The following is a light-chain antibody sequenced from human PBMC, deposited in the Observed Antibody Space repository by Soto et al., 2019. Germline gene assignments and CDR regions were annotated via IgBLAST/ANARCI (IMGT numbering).Light chain of an antibody. Sequence: EIQETQSPTSLSASVGERITITCRASRSIGNNLNWYQQRPGKAPQLLIYAASSLQSGVPSRFSGSSSGTDFTLTINGLQPEDFATYYCQQSFSPHIAFGQGTRL. CDR2: AAS. J-gene: IGKJ5*01. CDR3: QQSFSPHIA. CDR1: RSIGNN. V-gene: IGKV1-39*01.